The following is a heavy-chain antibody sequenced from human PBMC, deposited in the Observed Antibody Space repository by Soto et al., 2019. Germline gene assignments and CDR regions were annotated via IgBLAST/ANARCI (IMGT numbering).Heavy chain of an antibody. J-gene: IGHJ2*01. CDR3: ARDGSPSLWYCEL. CDR1: EFTFSSYA. D-gene: IGHD2-2*03. V-gene: IGHV3-30-3*01. Sequence: QVQLVESGGGVVQPGRSLRLSCAASEFTFSSYAMYWVRQAPGKGLEWVAVISYDGSNKYYADSVKGRFTISRDNSKNALYLQMNSLRSEDTAVYYCARDGSPSLWYCELWGRGTLVTGSS. CDR2: ISYDGSNK.